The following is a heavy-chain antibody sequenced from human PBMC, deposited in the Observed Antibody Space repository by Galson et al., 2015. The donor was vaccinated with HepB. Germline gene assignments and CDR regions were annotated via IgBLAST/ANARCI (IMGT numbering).Heavy chain of an antibody. CDR2: IKQDGSEK. CDR3: SRYSSGWYYYYYGMDV. CDR1: GFTFSSYW. V-gene: IGHV3-7*03. Sequence: SLRLSCAASGFTFSSYWMSWVRQAPGKGLEWVANIKQDGSEKYYVDSVKGRFTISRDNAKNSLYLQMNSLRAEDTAVYYCSRYSSGWYYYYYGMDVWGQGTTVTVSS. J-gene: IGHJ6*02. D-gene: IGHD6-25*01.